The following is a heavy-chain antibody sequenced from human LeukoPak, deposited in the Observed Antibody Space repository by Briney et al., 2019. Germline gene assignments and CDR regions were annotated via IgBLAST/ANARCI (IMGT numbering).Heavy chain of an antibody. J-gene: IGHJ4*02. D-gene: IGHD6-13*01. CDR3: ARGGRIAAAGTLFFDY. CDR2: ISSSGSTI. Sequence: GGSLRLSCAASGFTFSDYYMSWIRQAPGKGLEWVSYISSSGSTIYYAVSVKGRFTISRDNAKNSLYLQMNNLRAEDTAVYYCARGGRIAAAGTLFFDYWGQGTLVTVSS. CDR1: GFTFSDYY. V-gene: IGHV3-11*04.